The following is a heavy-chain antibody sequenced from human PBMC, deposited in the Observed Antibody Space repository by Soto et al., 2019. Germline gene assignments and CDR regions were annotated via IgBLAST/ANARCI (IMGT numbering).Heavy chain of an antibody. CDR3: ASRKSSPYFDY. CDR2: IYYSGST. V-gene: IGHV4-30-4*01. D-gene: IGHD3-10*01. Sequence: SETLFLTCTVSGGSISSGDYYWSWIRQPPGKGLEWIGNIYYSGSTYYNPSLKSRVTISVDTSKKQFPLKLSSVTAADTAVYYCASRKSSPYFDYWGQGTLVTVS. CDR1: GGSISSGDYY. J-gene: IGHJ4*02.